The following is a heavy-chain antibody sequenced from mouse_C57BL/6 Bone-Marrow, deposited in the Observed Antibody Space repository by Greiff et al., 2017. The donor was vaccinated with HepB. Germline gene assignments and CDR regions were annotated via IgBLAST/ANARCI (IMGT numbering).Heavy chain of an antibody. Sequence: QVQLQQSGPELVRPGASVKISCKAPGYTFTSHWMQWVRQRPGQGLGWMGEIFPGSGSTYYNEKFKGKATLTVDTSSSTAYMQLSSLTSEDSAVYFCARLGGYDLYYAMDYWGQGTSVTVSS. V-gene: IGHV1-56*01. CDR3: ARLGGYDLYYAMDY. J-gene: IGHJ4*01. CDR2: IFPGSGST. D-gene: IGHD2-2*01. CDR1: GYTFTSHW.